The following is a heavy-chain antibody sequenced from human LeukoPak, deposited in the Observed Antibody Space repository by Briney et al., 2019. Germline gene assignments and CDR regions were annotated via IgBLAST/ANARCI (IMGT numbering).Heavy chain of an antibody. CDR2: IYHSGST. J-gene: IGHJ5*02. D-gene: IGHD3-10*01. Sequence: SETLSLTCTVSGGSISSGGYYWSWIRQPPGKGLEWIRYIYHSGSTYYNPSLKSRVTISVDRSKNQFSLKLSSVTAADTAVYYCARERTMVRGMSWFDPWGRGTLVTVSS. CDR3: ARERTMVRGMSWFDP. CDR1: GGSISSGGYY. V-gene: IGHV4-30-2*01.